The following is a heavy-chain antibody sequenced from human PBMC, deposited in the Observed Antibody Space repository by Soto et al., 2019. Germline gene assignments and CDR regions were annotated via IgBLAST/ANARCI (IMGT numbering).Heavy chain of an antibody. CDR1: GGSISSGGYS. J-gene: IGHJ5*02. Sequence: SETLSLTCAVSGGSISSGGYSWSWIRQPPGKGLEWIGYIYHSGSTYYNPSLKSRVTISVDRSKNQFSLKLSSVTAADTAVYYCARGDTMVRGSFDPWGQGTLVTVSS. D-gene: IGHD3-10*01. CDR3: ARGDTMVRGSFDP. V-gene: IGHV4-30-2*01. CDR2: IYHSGST.